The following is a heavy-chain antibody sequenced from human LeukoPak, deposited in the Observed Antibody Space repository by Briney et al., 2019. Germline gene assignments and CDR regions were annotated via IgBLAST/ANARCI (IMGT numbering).Heavy chain of an antibody. CDR3: ARSIIGVLRFLEWLPKYYYYYYMDV. CDR2: MNPNSGNA. CDR1: GYTFTSYD. J-gene: IGHJ6*03. V-gene: IGHV1-8*03. D-gene: IGHD3-3*01. Sequence: GASVKVSCKASGYTFTSYDINWVRQATGQGLEWMGWMNPNSGNAGYAQKFQGRVTITRNSSISTAYMELSSLRYEDTAVYYCARSIIGVLRFLEWLPKYYYYYYMDVWGKGTTVTVSS.